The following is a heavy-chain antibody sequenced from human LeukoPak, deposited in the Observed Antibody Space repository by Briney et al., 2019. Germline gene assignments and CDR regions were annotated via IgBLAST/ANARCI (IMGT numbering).Heavy chain of an antibody. J-gene: IGHJ4*02. D-gene: IGHD2-15*01. Sequence: SETLSLTCTVSGGSISPYYWSWIRQPPGKGLEWIAYIYYSGSTAYNPSLKSRVAISVDTSNNQVSLKLSSVTAADTAVYYCARHGYCSGGSCYWDYWGQGTLVTVSS. CDR3: ARHGYCSGGSCYWDY. V-gene: IGHV4-59*08. CDR2: IYYSGST. CDR1: GGSISPYY.